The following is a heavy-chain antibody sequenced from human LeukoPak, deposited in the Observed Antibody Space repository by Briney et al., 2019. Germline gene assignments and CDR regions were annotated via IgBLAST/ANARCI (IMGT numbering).Heavy chain of an antibody. CDR1: GGSFSGYY. V-gene: IGHV4-34*01. CDR3: ARTTRPGYSYGTGFGY. D-gene: IGHD5-18*01. Sequence: KSSETLSLTCAVYGGSFSGYYWSWIRQPPGKGLEWIGEINHSGSTNYNPSLKSRVTISVDTSKNQFSLKLSSVTAADTAVYYCARTTRPGYSYGTGFGYWARETLVTVSS. CDR2: INHSGST. J-gene: IGHJ4*02.